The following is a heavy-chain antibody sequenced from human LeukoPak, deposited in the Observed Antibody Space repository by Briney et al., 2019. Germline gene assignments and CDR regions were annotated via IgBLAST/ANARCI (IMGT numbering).Heavy chain of an antibody. V-gene: IGHV3-23*01. CDR3: AQSRSRLVVHYFDY. J-gene: IGHJ4*02. Sequence: PGGSLRLSCAASGFTFSSYAMSWVRQAPGKGLEWVSAISGSGGSTYYADSVKGRFTISRDNSKNTLYLQMNSLRAEDTAVYYCAQSRSRLVVHYFDYWGQGTLVTVSS. D-gene: IGHD2-2*01. CDR1: GFTFSSYA. CDR2: ISGSGGST.